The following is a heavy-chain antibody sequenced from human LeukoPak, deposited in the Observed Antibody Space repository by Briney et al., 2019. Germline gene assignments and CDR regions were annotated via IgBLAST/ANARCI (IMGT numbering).Heavy chain of an antibody. Sequence: AGGSLGLSCAASGFTFSSYAMHWVRQAPGKGLEWVAFIRYDGSEKYYADSVKGRFTISRDNSKNMAYLQMNSLRDEDTAVYYCAKDQSSWSSVSDYWGQGILVIVSS. J-gene: IGHJ4*02. CDR1: GFTFSSYA. V-gene: IGHV3-30*02. D-gene: IGHD6-13*01. CDR3: AKDQSSWSSVSDY. CDR2: IRYDGSEK.